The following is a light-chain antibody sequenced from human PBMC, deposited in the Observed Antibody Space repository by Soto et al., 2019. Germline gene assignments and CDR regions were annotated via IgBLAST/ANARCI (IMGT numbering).Light chain of an antibody. CDR2: GAS. CDR1: QSVSSNY. CDR3: LHYGNSPWT. Sequence: EIVLTQSPGTLSLSPVERATLSCMASQSVSSNYLAWYQQKPGQAPRLLIYGASSRATGIPDRFTGSGSGTDFTLTISRLEPEDSAVYYCLHYGNSPWTFGQGTKVDIK. J-gene: IGKJ1*01. V-gene: IGKV3-20*01.